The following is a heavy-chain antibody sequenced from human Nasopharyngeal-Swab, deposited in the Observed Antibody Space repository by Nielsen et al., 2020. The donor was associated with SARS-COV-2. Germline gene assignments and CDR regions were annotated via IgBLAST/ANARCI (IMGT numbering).Heavy chain of an antibody. J-gene: IGHJ4*02. CDR1: GFTFSSYS. CDR3: ARAGAVAGTRGQVRLGY. D-gene: IGHD6-19*01. V-gene: IGHV4-34*01. Sequence: ESLKISCAASGFTFSSYSMNWIRQPPGKGLEWIGEINHSGSTNYNPSLKSRVTISVDTSKNQFSLKLSSVTAADTAVYYCARAGAVAGTRGQVRLGYWGQGTLVTVSS. CDR2: INHSGST.